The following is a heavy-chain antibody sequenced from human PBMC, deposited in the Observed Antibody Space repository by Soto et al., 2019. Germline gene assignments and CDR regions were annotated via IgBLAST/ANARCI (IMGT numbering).Heavy chain of an antibody. CDR3: PRDRDSYGYGGFDY. D-gene: IGHD5-18*01. V-gene: IGHV3-33*01. CDR1: GFTFSSYG. J-gene: IGHJ4*02. Sequence: GGSLRLSCAASGFTFSSYGMHWVRQAPGKGLEWVAVIWYDGSNKYYADSLKGRFTISRDNSKNKMYLQMNSLRAEDTAVYYCPRDRDSYGYGGFDYWGQGTLVTVSS. CDR2: IWYDGSNK.